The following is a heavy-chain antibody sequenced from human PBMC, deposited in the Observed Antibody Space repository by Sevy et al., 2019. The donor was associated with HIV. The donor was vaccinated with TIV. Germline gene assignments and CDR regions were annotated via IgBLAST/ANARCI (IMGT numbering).Heavy chain of an antibody. CDR3: AGKYHDTSGYPRYSMDV. Sequence: GGSLRLSCAASGFTFSTYAMYWVRQAPGKGLEYVSAFSGGGDNTTYGTSVKGRFTVSRDNAKNTLYLQMGSLRDEEMAVYFCAGKYHDTSGYPRYSMDVWGQGTTVTVSS. CDR1: GFTFSTYA. J-gene: IGHJ6*02. D-gene: IGHD3-22*01. CDR2: FSGGGDNT. V-gene: IGHV3-64*01.